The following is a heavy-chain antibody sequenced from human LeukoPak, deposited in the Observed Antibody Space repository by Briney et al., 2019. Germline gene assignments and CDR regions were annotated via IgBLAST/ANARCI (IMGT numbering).Heavy chain of an antibody. CDR2: IYYSGAT. V-gene: IGHV4-39*01. Sequence: NPSETLSLTCSVSGGSISNSRYYWGWLRQPPGKGLEWMGSIYYSGATNSNPSLKSRLTISVDTSKNQFSLKLGSVTAADAAVYYCATLNTGGWYFDNWGQGTLVTVSS. CDR3: ATLNTGGWYFDN. CDR1: GGSISNSRYY. D-gene: IGHD6-19*01. J-gene: IGHJ4*02.